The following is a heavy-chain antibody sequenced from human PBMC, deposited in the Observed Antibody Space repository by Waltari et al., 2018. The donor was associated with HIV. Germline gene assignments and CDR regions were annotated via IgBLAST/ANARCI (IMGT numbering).Heavy chain of an antibody. CDR1: GGSISSSTYY. Sequence: QLQLQESGPGLVKPSETLSLTCTVSGGSISSSTYYWGWIRQPPGKGLESIGSIYYSGDTYYNPSLKSRVTISVDTAKNQFSLKLSSVTAADTAVYYCARQSKGQVAGGMDVWGQGTTVTVSS. CDR2: IYYSGDT. D-gene: IGHD6-19*01. J-gene: IGHJ6*02. CDR3: ARQSKGQVAGGMDV. V-gene: IGHV4-39*01.